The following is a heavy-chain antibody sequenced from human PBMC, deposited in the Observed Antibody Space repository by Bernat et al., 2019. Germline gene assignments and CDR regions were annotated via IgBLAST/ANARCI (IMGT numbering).Heavy chain of an antibody. CDR2: INPSGGST. CDR1: GYTFTSYY. Sequence: QVQLVQSGAEVKKPGASVKVSCKASGYTFTSYYMHWVRQAPGQGLEWMGIINPSGGSTSYAQKFQGRVTMTRDTSTSTVYIELSSLRSEDTAVYYCARDPLTGGLDYWGQGTLVTVSS. CDR3: ARDPLTGGLDY. D-gene: IGHD3-16*01. V-gene: IGHV1-46*01. J-gene: IGHJ4*02.